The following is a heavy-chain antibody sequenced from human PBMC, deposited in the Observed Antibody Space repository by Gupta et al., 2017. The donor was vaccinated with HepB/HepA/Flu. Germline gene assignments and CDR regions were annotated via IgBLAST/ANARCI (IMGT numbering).Heavy chain of an antibody. CDR3: ATVHFSRFDY. CDR2: IGSRGNNI. D-gene: IGHD2/OR15-2a*01. CDR1: GVTFSDYY. Sequence: QVQLVESGGGLVKPGGSLRLSCAASGVTFSDYYMSWIRQAPGKGLEWVAYIGSRGNNIYDADPVKGRFTISRDNAKNSLYLQMNSLRAEDTAVYYCATVHFSRFDYWGQGTLVTVSS. J-gene: IGHJ4*02. V-gene: IGHV3-11*01.